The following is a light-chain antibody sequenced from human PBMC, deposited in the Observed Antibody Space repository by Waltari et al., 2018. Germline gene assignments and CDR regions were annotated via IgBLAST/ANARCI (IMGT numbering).Light chain of an antibody. CDR1: QNIDTW. CDR3: QQYSSFPIT. CDR2: NAS. Sequence: DIQMTQSPSTLSASMGGSATITCRASQNIDTWLACYQQKPGKAPKLLIFNASNLESGVPSKFSGSGSGTEFTLTISTLEPDDFATYYCQQYSSFPITFGHGTRLEIK. V-gene: IGKV1-5*03. J-gene: IGKJ5*01.